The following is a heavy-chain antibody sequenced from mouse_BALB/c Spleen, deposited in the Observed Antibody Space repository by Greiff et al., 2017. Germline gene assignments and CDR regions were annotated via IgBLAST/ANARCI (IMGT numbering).Heavy chain of an antibody. D-gene: IGHD2-2*01. CDR2: IYPYNGGT. V-gene: IGHV1S29*02. J-gene: IGHJ3*01. Sequence: EVQLQQSGPELVKPGASVKVSCKASGYAFTSYNMYWVKQSHGKSLEWIGYIYPYNGGTGYNQKFKSKATLTVDNSSSTAYMELRSLTSEDSAVYYCAGFYGYDWFAYWGQGTLVTVSA. CDR3: AGFYGYDWFAY. CDR1: GYAFTSYN.